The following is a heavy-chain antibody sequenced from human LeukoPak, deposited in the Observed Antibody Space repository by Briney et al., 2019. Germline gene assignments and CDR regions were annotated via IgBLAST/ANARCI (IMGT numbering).Heavy chain of an antibody. Sequence: VGSLRLSCAASGFTFSSYSMNWVRQAPGKGLEWVSSISSSSSYIYYADSVKGRFTISRDNAKNSLYLQMSSLRAEDTAVYYCAREGRYDYVWGSYRAIDYWGQGTLVTVSS. CDR3: AREGRYDYVWGSYRAIDY. J-gene: IGHJ4*02. CDR2: ISSSSSYI. D-gene: IGHD3-16*02. CDR1: GFTFSSYS. V-gene: IGHV3-21*01.